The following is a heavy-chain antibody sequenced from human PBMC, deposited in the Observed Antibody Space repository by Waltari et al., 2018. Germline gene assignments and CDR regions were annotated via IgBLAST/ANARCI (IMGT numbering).Heavy chain of an antibody. Sequence: GPGLVKPSETLSLTCTVSGGSISSYYWSWTRQPPGKGLEWIGYIYSSGSTNYNPSLKSRVTISVDTSKNPFSLTLSSVTAADTAVYYCARARSDIVATILGGRERYYYYYYGMDVWGQGTTVTVSS. CDR3: ARARSDIVATILGGRERYYYYYYGMDV. D-gene: IGHD5-12*01. J-gene: IGHJ6*02. CDR2: IYSSGST. CDR1: GGSISSYY. V-gene: IGHV4-59*01.